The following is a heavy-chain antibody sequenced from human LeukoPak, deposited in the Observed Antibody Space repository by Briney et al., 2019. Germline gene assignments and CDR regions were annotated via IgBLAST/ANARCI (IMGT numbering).Heavy chain of an antibody. CDR1: GFTSDDYA. J-gene: IGHJ5*02. Sequence: GGSLRLSCAASGFTSDDYAMHWVRQAPGKGLEWVSLISGDGGSTYYADSVKGRFTISRDNSKNSLYLQMNSLRTEDTALYYCAKARYDILTGYYNWFDPWGQGSLVTVSS. CDR3: AKARYDILTGYYNWFDP. V-gene: IGHV3-43*02. CDR2: ISGDGGST. D-gene: IGHD3-9*01.